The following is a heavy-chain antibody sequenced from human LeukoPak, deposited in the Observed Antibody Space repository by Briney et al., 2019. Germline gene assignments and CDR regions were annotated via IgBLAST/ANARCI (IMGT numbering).Heavy chain of an antibody. CDR1: GFTFSIYS. Sequence: GGSLRLSCAASGFTFSIYSMDWVRQAPGKGLEWVSSISSSGSYIYYADSLKGRFTISRDNAKNSLYLQMNSLRAEDTALYYCARDRESYGSGNTYYYYYMDVWGKGTTVTVSS. V-gene: IGHV3-21*04. J-gene: IGHJ6*03. D-gene: IGHD3-10*01. CDR2: ISSSGSYI. CDR3: ARDRESYGSGNTYYYYYMDV.